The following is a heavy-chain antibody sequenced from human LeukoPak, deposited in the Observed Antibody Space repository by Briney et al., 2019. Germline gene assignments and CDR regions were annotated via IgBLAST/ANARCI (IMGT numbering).Heavy chain of an antibody. CDR2: ISSNGGST. J-gene: IGHJ1*01. Sequence: GGSLRLSCSASGFTFSNYVMYWVRQAPGKGLECVSGISSNGGSTYYADSVKGRLTISRDNSKNTLYLQMSSLRAEDTAVYYCVKDSYDNTGYEYFQHWGQGTLVTGSS. V-gene: IGHV3-64D*08. D-gene: IGHD3-22*01. CDR3: VKDSYDNTGYEYFQH. CDR1: GFTFSNYV.